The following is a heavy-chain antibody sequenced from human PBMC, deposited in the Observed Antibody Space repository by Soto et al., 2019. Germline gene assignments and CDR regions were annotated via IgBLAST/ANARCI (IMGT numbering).Heavy chain of an antibody. D-gene: IGHD2-15*01. CDR2: IYHSGST. Sequence: SETLSLTCAVSGGSISSGGYSWSWIRQPPGKGLEWIGYIYHSGSTYYNPSLKSRVTISVDRSKNQFSLKLSSVTAADTAVYYCARTSGRWFPYNWFDPWGQGTLVSVSS. CDR3: ARTSGRWFPYNWFDP. CDR1: GGSISSGGYS. J-gene: IGHJ5*02. V-gene: IGHV4-30-2*01.